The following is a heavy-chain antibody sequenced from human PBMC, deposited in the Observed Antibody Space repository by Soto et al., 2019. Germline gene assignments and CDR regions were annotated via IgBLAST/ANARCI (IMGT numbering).Heavy chain of an antibody. CDR2: IIPIFGTA. J-gene: IGHJ3*02. CDR3: AREGYGGNSGGGAFDI. V-gene: IGHV1-69*13. Sequence: SVKVSCKASGGTFSSYAISWVRQAPGQGLEWMGGIIPIFGTANYAQKFQGRVTITADESTSTAYMELSSLRSEDTAVYYCAREGYGGNSGGGAFDIWGQGTMVTVSS. CDR1: GGTFSSYA. D-gene: IGHD4-17*01.